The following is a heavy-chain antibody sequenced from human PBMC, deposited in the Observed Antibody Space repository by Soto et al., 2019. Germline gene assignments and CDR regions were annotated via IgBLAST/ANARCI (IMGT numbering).Heavy chain of an antibody. J-gene: IGHJ3*02. CDR3: AGYRADIVVVVAAKGDAFDI. CDR2: IIPIFGTA. D-gene: IGHD2-15*01. CDR1: GGTFSSYA. Sequence: QVQLVQSGAEVKKPGSSVKVSCKASGGTFSSYAISWVRQAPGQGLEWMGGIIPIFGTANYAQKFQGRVTLAEDESTSTAYMELSSLRSEGPGVYDCAGYRADIVVVVAAKGDAFDIWGQGTMVTVSS. V-gene: IGHV1-69*01.